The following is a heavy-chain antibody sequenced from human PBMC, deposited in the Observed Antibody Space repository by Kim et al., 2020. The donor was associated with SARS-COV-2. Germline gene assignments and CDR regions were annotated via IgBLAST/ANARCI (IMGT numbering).Heavy chain of an antibody. V-gene: IGHV1-18*04. CDR3: ARSGRIRYCSGGSCYSASLYDY. CDR1: GYTFTSYG. Sequence: ASVKVSCKASGYTFTSYGISWVRQAPGQGLEWMGWISAYNGNTNYAQKLQGRVTMTTDTSTSTAYMELRSLRSDDTAVYYCARSGRIRYCSGGSCYSASLYDYWGQGTLVTVSS. D-gene: IGHD2-15*01. CDR2: ISAYNGNT. J-gene: IGHJ4*02.